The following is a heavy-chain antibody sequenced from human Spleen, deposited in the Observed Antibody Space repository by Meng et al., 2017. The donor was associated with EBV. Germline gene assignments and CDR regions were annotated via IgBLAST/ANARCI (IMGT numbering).Heavy chain of an antibody. D-gene: IGHD3-16*01. Sequence: QSHLQEARPGWGTPSGSLSLTRAVSGGSISRKNWWSWVRQTPGKGLEWIGEIYHSGSTSYNPSLESRVTISVDKSKNQIFLKLRSVTAADTAVYYCAQRERWGLDPWGQGTLVTVSS. J-gene: IGHJ5*02. CDR2: IYHSGST. CDR3: AQRERWGLDP. CDR1: GGSISRKNW. V-gene: IGHV4-4*02.